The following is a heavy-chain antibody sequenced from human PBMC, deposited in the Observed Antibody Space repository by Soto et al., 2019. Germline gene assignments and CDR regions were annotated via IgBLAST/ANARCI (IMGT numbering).Heavy chain of an antibody. D-gene: IGHD3-3*01. V-gene: IGHV1-2*02. Sequence: RASVKVSCKASGYTFTGYYMHWVRQAPGQGLEWMGWINPNSGGTNYAQKFQGRVTMTRDTSISTAYMELSRLRSDDTAVYYCARAPYYDFWSGYYPMGYYYYRTDVWGQGTTVTVSS. CDR2: INPNSGGT. J-gene: IGHJ6*02. CDR1: GYTFTGYY. CDR3: ARAPYYDFWSGYYPMGYYYYRTDV.